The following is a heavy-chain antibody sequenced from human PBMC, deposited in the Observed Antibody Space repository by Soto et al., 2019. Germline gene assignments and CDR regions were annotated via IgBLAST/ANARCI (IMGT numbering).Heavy chain of an antibody. CDR1: GYTFTSYG. CDR2: ISAYNGNT. V-gene: IGHV1-18*01. CDR3: AARYCSGGSCYHDIYYFDY. D-gene: IGHD2-15*01. Sequence: ASVKVSCKASGYTFTSYGISWVRQAPGQGLEWMGWISAYNGNTNYAQKLQGRVTMTTDTSTSTAYMELRSLRSDDTAVYYCAARYCSGGSCYHDIYYFDYWGQGTLVTVSS. J-gene: IGHJ4*02.